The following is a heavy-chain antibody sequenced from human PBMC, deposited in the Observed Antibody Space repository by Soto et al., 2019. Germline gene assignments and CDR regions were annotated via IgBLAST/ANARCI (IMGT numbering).Heavy chain of an antibody. J-gene: IGHJ3*02. CDR2: IYYSGST. CDR1: GGSISSSSYY. CDR3: ARAPVYYDSSGYYPDAFDI. D-gene: IGHD3-22*01. V-gene: IGHV4-31*03. Sequence: SDTLSLTCTVSGGSISSSSYYWGWIRQHPGKGLEWIGYIYYSGSTYYNPSLKSRVTISVDTSKNQLSLKLSSVTAADTAVYYCARAPVYYDSSGYYPDAFDIWGQGTMVTVSS.